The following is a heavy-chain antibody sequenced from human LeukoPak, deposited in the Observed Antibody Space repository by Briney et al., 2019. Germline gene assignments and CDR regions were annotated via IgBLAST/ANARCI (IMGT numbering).Heavy chain of an antibody. D-gene: IGHD3-3*01. CDR2: ISHSGST. Sequence: PSETLSLTCTVSGYSINSGYYWAWIRQPPGKGLEWVGSISHSGSTYYNPSLRSRVTISGDTSKNQFSLKLTSVTAADTAVYYCAREVFGVDYYYYMDVWGKGTTVTVSS. CDR3: AREVFGVDYYYYMDV. CDR1: GYSINSGYY. J-gene: IGHJ6*03. V-gene: IGHV4-38-2*02.